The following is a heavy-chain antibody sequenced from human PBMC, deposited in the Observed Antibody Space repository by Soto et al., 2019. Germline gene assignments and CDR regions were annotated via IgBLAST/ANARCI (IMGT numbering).Heavy chain of an antibody. J-gene: IGHJ6*02. V-gene: IGHV3-11*01. CDR1: GFTFSDYY. CDR2: ISSRGSSI. Sequence: GGSLRLSCAVSGFTFSDYYMSWTRQAPGKGLEWVSYISSRGSSIYYADSVKGRFTISRDNAKNSLYLQMNGLRAEDTAVYYCARGYYDFWSGYYISPYGMDVWGQGTTVTVSS. D-gene: IGHD3-3*01. CDR3: ARGYYDFWSGYYISPYGMDV.